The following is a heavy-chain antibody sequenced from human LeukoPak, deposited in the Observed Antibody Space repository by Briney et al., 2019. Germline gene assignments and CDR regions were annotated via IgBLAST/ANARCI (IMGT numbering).Heavy chain of an antibody. CDR1: GGSISSSSYH. V-gene: IGHV4-39*01. D-gene: IGHD2-2*01. CDR3: ATDSTSWPNY. Sequence: SETLSLTCTVSGGSISSSSYHWTWVRQPPGKGLEWIVSIYYSGTSYYNPSLKSRITISVDTSKNQFSLRLNSVTAADTAVYYCATDSTSWPNYWGQGTLVTVSS. J-gene: IGHJ4*02. CDR2: IYYSGTS.